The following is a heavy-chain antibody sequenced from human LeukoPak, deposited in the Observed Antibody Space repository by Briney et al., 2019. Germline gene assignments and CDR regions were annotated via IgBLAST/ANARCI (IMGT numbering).Heavy chain of an antibody. V-gene: IGHV4-59*01. J-gene: IGHJ4*02. Sequence: SETLSLTCTVSGGSISSYYWSWIRQPPGKGLEWIGYIYYSGSTNYNPSLKSRVTISVDTSKNQFSLKLSSVTAADTAVYYCARDGGDYVTDYWGQGALVTVSS. CDR3: ARDGGDYVTDY. D-gene: IGHD4-17*01. CDR2: IYYSGST. CDR1: GGSISSYY.